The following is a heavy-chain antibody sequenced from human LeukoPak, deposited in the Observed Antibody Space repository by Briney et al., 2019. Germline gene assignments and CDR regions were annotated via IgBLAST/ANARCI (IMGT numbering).Heavy chain of an antibody. CDR1: GASISSTPYF. J-gene: IGHJ5*02. Sequence: PSETLSLTCTVSGASISSTPYFWGWIRQPPGKGLEWIATIENSGNTYFNPSLRSRVAISLDTSKNQFSLNLNSVTAADTAVYYCARASIPSFDDYPPWFDPWGQGTLVTVSS. D-gene: IGHD4-11*01. CDR2: IENSGNT. V-gene: IGHV4-39*07. CDR3: ARASIPSFDDYPPWFDP.